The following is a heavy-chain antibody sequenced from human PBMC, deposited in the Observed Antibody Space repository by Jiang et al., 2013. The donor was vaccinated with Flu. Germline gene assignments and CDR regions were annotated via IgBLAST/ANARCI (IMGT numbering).Heavy chain of an antibody. CDR1: GFTFSSYG. V-gene: IGHV3-33*01. Sequence: VQLLESGGGVVQPGRSLRLSCAASGFTFSSYGMHWVRQAPGKGLEWVAVIWYDGSNKYYADSVKGRFTISRDNSKNTLYLQMNSLRAEDTAVYYCARAGVDDYYGMDVWGQGTTVTVSS. J-gene: IGHJ6*02. CDR3: ARAGVDDYYGMDV. CDR2: IWYDGSNK. D-gene: IGHD3-3*01.